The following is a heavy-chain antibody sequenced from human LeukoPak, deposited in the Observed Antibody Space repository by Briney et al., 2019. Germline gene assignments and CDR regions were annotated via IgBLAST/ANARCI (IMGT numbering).Heavy chain of an antibody. V-gene: IGHV7-4-1*02. CDR3: ARSGGYCSSTSCYYYYMDV. D-gene: IGHD2-2*01. CDR1: GYTFSSYA. J-gene: IGHJ6*03. Sequence: ASVKVSCKASGYTFSSYAMNWVRQAPGQGLEFMGWINTYNGNPTYAQAFTGRFVFSVDTSVSTAYLQISSLKAEDTAVYYCARSGGYCSSTSCYYYYMDVWGKGTTVTVSS. CDR2: INTYNGNP.